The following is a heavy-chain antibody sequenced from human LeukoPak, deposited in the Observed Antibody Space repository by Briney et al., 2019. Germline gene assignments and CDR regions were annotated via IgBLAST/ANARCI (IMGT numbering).Heavy chain of an antibody. CDR2: INTNSGDT. J-gene: IGHJ4*02. CDR3: ACWGGGNQGH. D-gene: IGHD4-23*01. Sequence: ASVKVSCKASGYTFTAYYMHWVRQAPGQGLEWMGRINTNSGDTIYAQNFQGRVTVTRDTSISTAYMELSRLRSDDTAVYYCACWGGGNQGHWGQGTLVTVSS. CDR1: GYTFTAYY. V-gene: IGHV1-2*06.